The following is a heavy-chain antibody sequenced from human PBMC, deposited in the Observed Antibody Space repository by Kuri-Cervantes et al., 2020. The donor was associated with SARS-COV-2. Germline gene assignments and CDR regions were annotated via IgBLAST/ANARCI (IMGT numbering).Heavy chain of an antibody. V-gene: IGHV4-34*01. D-gene: IGHD6-13*01. J-gene: IGHJ6*03. CDR2: INHSGRA. Sequence: GSLRLSCAAYGGSFSGFYWSWIRQVPGKGMEWIGEINHSGRANYSPTLKSRVTISVETSKNQFSLRLSSVTAADTAVYYCARCPALAGPPPPAYYYYMDAWGKGTTVTVSS. CDR3: ARCPALAGPPPPAYYYYMDA. CDR1: GGSFSGFY.